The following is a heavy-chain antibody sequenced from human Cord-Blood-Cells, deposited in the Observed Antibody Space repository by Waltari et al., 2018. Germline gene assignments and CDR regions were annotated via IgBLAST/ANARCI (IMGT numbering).Heavy chain of an antibody. V-gene: IGHV4-34*01. D-gene: IGHD1-26*01. CDR3: ARGLKGGSYYFDY. J-gene: IGHJ4*02. Sequence: QVQLQQWGAGLLKPSETLSLTCAVYGGSFSGYYWSWIRQPPGQGLEWIGEIKHSGSNNYNPALKRRVTISVDTSKNQFSLKLSSVTAADTAVYYCARGLKGGSYYFDYWGQGTLVTVSS. CDR2: IKHSGSN. CDR1: GGSFSGYY.